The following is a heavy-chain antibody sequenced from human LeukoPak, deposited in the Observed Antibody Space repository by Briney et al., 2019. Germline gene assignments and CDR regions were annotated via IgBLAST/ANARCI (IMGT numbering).Heavy chain of an antibody. CDR3: ARDVQLIPGSYYRLDY. Sequence: ASVKVSCKASGYTFTSYGISWVRQAPGQGLEWMGRIIPIFGTANYAQKFQGRVTITTDESTSTAYMELSSLRSEDTAVYYCARDVQLIPGSYYRLDYWGQGTLVTVSS. CDR2: IIPIFGTA. D-gene: IGHD1-26*01. V-gene: IGHV1-69*05. J-gene: IGHJ4*02. CDR1: GYTFTSYG.